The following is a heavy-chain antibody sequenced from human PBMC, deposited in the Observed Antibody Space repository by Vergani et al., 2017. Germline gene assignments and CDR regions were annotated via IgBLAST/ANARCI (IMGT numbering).Heavy chain of an antibody. D-gene: IGHD5-24*01. V-gene: IGHV3-11*01. CDR3: ARDHRDYNNYPGTFDI. J-gene: IGHJ3*02. CDR1: GFSFSDHH. CDR2: ISNSGNTI. Sequence: QVQLVESGGGVVQPGGSLRLSCAASGFSFSDHHMTWIRQAPGKGLEWVSYISNSGNTIEYADSVKGRFSISRDNAKSSLFLQMDSLRAEDTAVYYCARDHRDYNNYPGTFDIWGQGSMVTVSS.